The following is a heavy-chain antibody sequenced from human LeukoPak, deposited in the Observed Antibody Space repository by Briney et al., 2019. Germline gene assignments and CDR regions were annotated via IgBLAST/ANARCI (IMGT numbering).Heavy chain of an antibody. V-gene: IGHV3-23*01. CDR3: AKSPSSAWELFDY. J-gene: IGHJ4*02. Sequence: GGSLRLSCAASGFTFSSYAMNWVRQAPGKGLEWVSAIRGSGGNTYYAASVKGRFTISRDDSKSTLYLQMNSLRAEDTAVYYCAKSPSSAWELFDYWGQGTLVTVSS. CDR1: GFTFSSYA. D-gene: IGHD6-19*01. CDR2: IRGSGGNT.